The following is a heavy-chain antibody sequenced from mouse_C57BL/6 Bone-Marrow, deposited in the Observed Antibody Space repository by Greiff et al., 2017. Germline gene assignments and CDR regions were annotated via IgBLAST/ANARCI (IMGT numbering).Heavy chain of an antibody. CDR1: GFSLTSYG. D-gene: IGHD4-1*01. V-gene: IGHV2-9-1*01. J-gene: IGHJ1*03. Sequence: QVQLQQSGPGLVQPSQSLSITCTVSGFSLTSYGVHWVRQPPGKGLEWLGVIWTGGGTNYNSALKSRLSISKDNSKSQVFLKMNSLQTDDTARYYCSRKSNCDWYFDVWGTGTTVTVSS. CDR3: SRKSNCDWYFDV. CDR2: IWTGGGT.